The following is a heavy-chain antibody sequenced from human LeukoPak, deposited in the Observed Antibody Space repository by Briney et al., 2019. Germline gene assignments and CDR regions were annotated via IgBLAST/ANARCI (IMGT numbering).Heavy chain of an antibody. CDR3: ARQARSGNWFDP. V-gene: IGHV4-59*08. D-gene: IGHD1-26*01. Sequence: NASETLSLTCTVSGGSISSYYWSWIRQPPGKGLEWIGYIYYSGSTNYNPSLKSRVTISVDTSKNQFSLKLSSVTAADTAVYYCARQARSGNWFDPWGQGTLVTVSS. CDR1: GGSISSYY. J-gene: IGHJ5*02. CDR2: IYYSGST.